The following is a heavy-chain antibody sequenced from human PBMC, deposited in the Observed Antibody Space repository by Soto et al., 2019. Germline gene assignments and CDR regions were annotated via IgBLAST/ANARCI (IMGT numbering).Heavy chain of an antibody. CDR2: VNDRGDAT. CDR1: AFTFSTYA. CDR3: TRHGR. J-gene: IGHJ4*02. Sequence: GGSLRLSCAASAFTFSTYAMSWIRQAPGTGLEWVSTVNDRGDATYYADSVKGRFTISRDNSKNSLYLQMNSLRAEDTAVYYCTRHGRWGQGTLVTVSS. V-gene: IGHV3-23*01.